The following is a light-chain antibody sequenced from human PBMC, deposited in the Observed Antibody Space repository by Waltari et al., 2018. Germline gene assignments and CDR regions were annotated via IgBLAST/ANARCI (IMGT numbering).Light chain of an antibody. CDR1: SRDVGGYNY. CDR2: DVS. Sequence: QSALTQPRSVSGSPGPAVTISCTGTSRDVGGYNYVSWDQQHPGKAPKLMIYDVSKRPSGVPDRFSGSKSGNTASLTISGLQAEDEADYYCCSYAGSYTFHVVFGGGTKLTVL. CDR3: CSYAGSYTFHVV. J-gene: IGLJ2*01. V-gene: IGLV2-11*01.